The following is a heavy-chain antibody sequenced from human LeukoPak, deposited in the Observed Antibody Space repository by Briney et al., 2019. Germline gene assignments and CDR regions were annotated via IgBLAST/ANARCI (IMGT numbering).Heavy chain of an antibody. CDR3: ARFRMTASATAAFDL. V-gene: IGHV4-4*07. J-gene: IGHJ3*01. D-gene: IGHD6-13*01. Sequence: SETLSLTCTVSGGSIRSFYWNWIRQSAGKGLEWVGRIYSHGNANYNPSLNSRVTMSLDTSKNQFSLKLTSVTAADTAVYYCARFRMTASATAAFDLWGQGTLVTVSS. CDR1: GGSIRSFY. CDR2: IYSHGNA.